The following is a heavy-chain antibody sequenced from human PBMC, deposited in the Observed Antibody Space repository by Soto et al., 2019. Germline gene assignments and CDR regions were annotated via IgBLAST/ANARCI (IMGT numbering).Heavy chain of an antibody. J-gene: IGHJ6*02. CDR3: ARDVVADYGSGSLDYYYGMDV. D-gene: IGHD3-10*01. V-gene: IGHV3-33*01. Sequence: QVQLVESGGGVVQPGRSLRLSCAASGFTFSSYGMHWVRQAPGKGLEWVAVIWYDGSNKYYADSVKGRFTISRDNSKNTLHLQMNSLRAEDTAVYYCARDVVADYGSGSLDYYYGMDVWGQGITGTVSS. CDR2: IWYDGSNK. CDR1: GFTFSSYG.